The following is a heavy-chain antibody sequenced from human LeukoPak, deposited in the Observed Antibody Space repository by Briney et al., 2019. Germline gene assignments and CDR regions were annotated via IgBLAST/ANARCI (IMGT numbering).Heavy chain of an antibody. CDR2: ITSTSSYI. V-gene: IGHV3-21*01. J-gene: IGHJ3*02. Sequence: GGSLRLSCAASGFTFSRFTMNWVRQAPGKGLEWVSSITSTSSYIYYADSVKGRFTISRDNAKNSLYLQMNSLRVEDTAVYYCARDGDRSRGDTFDIWGQGTMVTVSS. CDR1: GFTFSRFT. D-gene: IGHD3-10*01. CDR3: ARDGDRSRGDTFDI.